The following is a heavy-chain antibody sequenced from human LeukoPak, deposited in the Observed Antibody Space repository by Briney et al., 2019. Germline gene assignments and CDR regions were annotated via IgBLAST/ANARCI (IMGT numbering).Heavy chain of an antibody. CDR1: GGTFSSYA. Sequence: SVKVSCKASGGTFSSYAISWVRQAPGQGLEWMGRIIPILGIANYAQKFQGRVTITADKSTSTAYMELSSLRSEDTVVYYCAREVGRRNTAMVDYWGQGTLVTVSS. CDR3: AREVGRRNTAMVDY. J-gene: IGHJ4*02. CDR2: IIPILGIA. D-gene: IGHD5-18*01. V-gene: IGHV1-69*04.